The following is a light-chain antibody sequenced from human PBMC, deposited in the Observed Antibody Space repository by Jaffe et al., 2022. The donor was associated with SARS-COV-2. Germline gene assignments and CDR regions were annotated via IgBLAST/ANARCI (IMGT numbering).Light chain of an antibody. CDR2: EVS. CDR3: SSYASNNNIYNYV. J-gene: IGLJ1*01. V-gene: IGLV2-8*01. Sequence: QSALTQPPSASGSPGQSVTISCTGTSSDVGSYNYVSWYQQYPGKAPKLIIYEVSERPSGVPDRFSGSKSGNTASLTVSGLQAEDEADYYCSSYASNNNIYNYVFGTGTKVTVL. CDR1: SSDVGSYNY.